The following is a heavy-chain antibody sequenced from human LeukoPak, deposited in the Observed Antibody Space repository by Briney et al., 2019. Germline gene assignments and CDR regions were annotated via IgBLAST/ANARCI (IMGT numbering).Heavy chain of an antibody. J-gene: IGHJ4*02. Sequence: ASVKVSCEASGYTFTSYGISWVRQAPGQGLEWMGWISAYNGNTNYAQKLQGRVTMATDTSTSTAYMELRSLRSDDTAVYYCARVYPNDYDFWSGYYSPNDYWGQGTLVTVSS. D-gene: IGHD3-3*01. CDR2: ISAYNGNT. CDR1: GYTFTSYG. V-gene: IGHV1-18*01. CDR3: ARVYPNDYDFWSGYYSPNDY.